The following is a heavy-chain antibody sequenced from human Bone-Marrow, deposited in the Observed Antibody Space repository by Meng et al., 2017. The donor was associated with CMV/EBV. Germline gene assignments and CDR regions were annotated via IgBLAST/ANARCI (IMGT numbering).Heavy chain of an antibody. J-gene: IGHJ3*02. CDR3: ARDFWSGYYWDTFDI. D-gene: IGHD3-3*01. Sequence: GESLKIPCSASGFTFSSHEMNWVRQAPGKGLEWVSYISSSGITIHYADSVKGRFTISRDNAKNSLYLQMNSLRAEDTAVYYCARDFWSGYYWDTFDIWGQGTMVTVSS. V-gene: IGHV3-48*03. CDR1: GFTFSSHE. CDR2: ISSSGITI.